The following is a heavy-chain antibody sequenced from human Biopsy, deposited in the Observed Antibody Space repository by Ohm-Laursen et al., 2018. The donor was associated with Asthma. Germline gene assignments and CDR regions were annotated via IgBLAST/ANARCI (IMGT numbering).Heavy chain of an antibody. J-gene: IGHJ4*02. Sequence: SSVKVSCKSLGGTFNTYVIGWVRQAPGQGLEWIGGVNSVFGTTTYPQKFQDRVTITADDSTSTVYMELSSLRSEDTAVYYCARKAGSCISRTCYSLDFWGQGTLVTVSS. D-gene: IGHD2-2*01. CDR2: VNSVFGTT. CDR3: ARKAGSCISRTCYSLDF. V-gene: IGHV1-69*01. CDR1: GGTFNTYV.